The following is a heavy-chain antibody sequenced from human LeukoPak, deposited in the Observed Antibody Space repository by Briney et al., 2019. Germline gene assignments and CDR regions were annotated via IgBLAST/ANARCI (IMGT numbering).Heavy chain of an antibody. CDR1: GGSISSSSYY. D-gene: IGHD5-18*01. J-gene: IGHJ4*02. V-gene: IGHV4-39*01. Sequence: SETLSLTCTVSGGSISSSSYYWGWIRQPPGKGLEWIGSIYYSGSTYYNPSLKSRVTISVDTSKNQFSLKLSSVTAADTAVYYCARGAPALLYSYGHDPGIDYWGQGTLVTVSS. CDR2: IYYSGST. CDR3: ARGAPALLYSYGHDPGIDY.